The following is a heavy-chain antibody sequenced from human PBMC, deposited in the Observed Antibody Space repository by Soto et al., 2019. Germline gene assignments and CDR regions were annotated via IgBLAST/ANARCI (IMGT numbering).Heavy chain of an antibody. CDR2: ILSDGNKQ. CDR3: TRTALLGGVDAFDI. Sequence: VQLVESGGGVVQPGRSLRLSCAASGFTFTTYAMHWVRQAPGKGLEWVAVILSDGNKQYYADSVKGRFTISRDNSKNTLYLQMNSLRTEDTALYYCTRTALLGGVDAFDIWGQGTTVTVSS. CDR1: GFTFTTYA. V-gene: IGHV3-30-3*01. J-gene: IGHJ3*02. D-gene: IGHD3-16*01.